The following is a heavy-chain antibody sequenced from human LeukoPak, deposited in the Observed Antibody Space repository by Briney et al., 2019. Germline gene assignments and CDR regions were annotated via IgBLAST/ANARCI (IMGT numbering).Heavy chain of an antibody. CDR2: IYSGGST. CDR3: AREGDDYVWGSYRSGY. D-gene: IGHD3-16*02. J-gene: IGHJ4*02. CDR1: GFTVSSNY. V-gene: IGHV3-66*01. Sequence: PGGSLRLSCAASGFTVSSNYMSWVRQAPGKGLEWVSVIYSGGSTYYADSVKGRFTISRDNSKNTLYLQMNSLRAEDTAVYYCAREGDDYVWGSYRSGYWGQGTLVTVSS.